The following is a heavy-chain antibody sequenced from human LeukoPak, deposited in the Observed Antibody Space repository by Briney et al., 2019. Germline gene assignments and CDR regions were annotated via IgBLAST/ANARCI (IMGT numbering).Heavy chain of an antibody. Sequence: PGGSVRLSCAASGFTFSSYAMSWVRQAPGKGLEWVSAISGSGGSTYYADSVKGRFTISRDNSKNTLYLQMNSLRAEDTAVYYCATSWGPDTSAFRWGRDGMDVWGQGTTVIVS. J-gene: IGHJ6*02. V-gene: IGHV3-23*01. CDR2: ISGSGGST. CDR3: ATSWGPDTSAFRWGRDGMDV. D-gene: IGHD3-16*01. CDR1: GFTFSSYA.